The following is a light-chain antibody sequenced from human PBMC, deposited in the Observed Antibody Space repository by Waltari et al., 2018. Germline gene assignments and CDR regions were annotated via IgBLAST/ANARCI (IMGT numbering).Light chain of an antibody. CDR2: DKN. CDR3: ATWDNSLTAVV. Sequence: QSVLTQPPSVSAAPGQKVTISCSGGSSDIGNYFVSWYHQLPGATPKLLIYDKNKRPSGIPDRFSASKSGTSATLDITGLEIGDEADYYCATWDNSLTAVVFGGGTKLTVL. CDR1: SSDIGNYF. V-gene: IGLV1-51*01. J-gene: IGLJ2*01.